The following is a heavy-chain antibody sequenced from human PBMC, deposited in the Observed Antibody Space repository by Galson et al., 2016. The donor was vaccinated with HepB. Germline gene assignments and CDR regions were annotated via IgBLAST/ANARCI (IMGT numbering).Heavy chain of an antibody. Sequence: SLRLSCAASGFTFSDHYMSWVRQAPGKGLEWVSAISGSGGSTYYADSVKGRFTISRDNSKNTVYLRMSSLRTEETAVYYCVNGDYWGQGTLVTVSS. CDR2: ISGSGGST. V-gene: IGHV3-23*01. CDR3: VNGDY. J-gene: IGHJ4*02. CDR1: GFTFSDHY.